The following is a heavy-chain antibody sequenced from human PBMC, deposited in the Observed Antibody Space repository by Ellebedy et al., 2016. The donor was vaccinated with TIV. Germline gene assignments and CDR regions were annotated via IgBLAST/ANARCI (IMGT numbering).Heavy chain of an antibody. CDR2: IKQDGSEK. V-gene: IGHV3-7*01. J-gene: IGHJ6*02. CDR1: GFTFRSYW. CDR3: ASGGGLWFGELLMYGMDV. D-gene: IGHD3-10*01. Sequence: GESLKISXAASGFTFRSYWMSWVRQAPGKGLEWVADIKQDGSEKYYVDSVKGRFTISRDNAKNSLYLQMNSLRDEDTAVYYCASGGGLWFGELLMYGMDVWGQGTTVTVSS.